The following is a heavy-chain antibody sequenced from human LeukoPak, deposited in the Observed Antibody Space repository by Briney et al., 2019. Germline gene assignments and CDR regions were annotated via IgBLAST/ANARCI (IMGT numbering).Heavy chain of an antibody. CDR2: INHSGRT. Sequence: MTSETLSLTCAVYGGSFSGYYWSWIRQPPGKGLEWIGEINHSGRTNYNPSLKSRVTISIDTSKNQFSLKLSSVTAADTAVYYCARGRSMGITMIVVVIPFDYWGQGTLVTVSS. J-gene: IGHJ4*02. V-gene: IGHV4-34*01. CDR1: GGSFSGYY. D-gene: IGHD3-22*01. CDR3: ARGRSMGITMIVVVIPFDY.